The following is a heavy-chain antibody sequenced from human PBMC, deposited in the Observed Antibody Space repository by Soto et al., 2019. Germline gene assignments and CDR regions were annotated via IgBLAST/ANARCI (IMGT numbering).Heavy chain of an antibody. J-gene: IGHJ6*03. CDR2: IWYDGSNK. CDR1: GFTFSSYG. D-gene: IGHD3-3*01. V-gene: IGHV3-33*01. CDR3: ARVGYDFWSGSEGYYYYMDV. Sequence: GGSLRLSCAASGFTFSSYGMHWVRQAPGKGLEWVAVIWYDGSNKYYADSVKGRFTISRDNSKNTLYLQMNSLRAEDTAVYYCARVGYDFWSGSEGYYYYMDVWGKGTTVTVSS.